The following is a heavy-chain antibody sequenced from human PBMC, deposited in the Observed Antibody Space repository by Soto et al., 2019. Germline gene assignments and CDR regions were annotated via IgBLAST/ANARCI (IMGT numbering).Heavy chain of an antibody. D-gene: IGHD6-13*01. Sequence: QVQLVESGGGVVQPGKSLRLSCAASGFTFSSYGMHWVRQAPGKGLEWVAVTSYDGSNKYYADSVKGRFTISRDNSKSTLYRQMNSLRAEDTALYYCAKDDVTAAGSSWFDPWGQGTLVTVSS. V-gene: IGHV3-30*18. J-gene: IGHJ5*02. CDR1: GFTFSSYG. CDR2: TSYDGSNK. CDR3: AKDDVTAAGSSWFDP.